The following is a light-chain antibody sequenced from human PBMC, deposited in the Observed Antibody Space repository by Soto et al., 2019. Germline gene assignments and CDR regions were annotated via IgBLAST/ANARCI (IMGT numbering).Light chain of an antibody. CDR1: QSISSY. V-gene: IGKV1-39*01. CDR3: QQSYSTPWT. Sequence: DIQMTQSPSSLSASGGDRVTITCRASQSISSYLNWYQQKPGKAPKLLIYAASSLQSGVPSRFSGSGSGTDFTLTISSLQPEDFATYYCQQSYSTPWTFGQGTKVELK. CDR2: AAS. J-gene: IGKJ1*01.